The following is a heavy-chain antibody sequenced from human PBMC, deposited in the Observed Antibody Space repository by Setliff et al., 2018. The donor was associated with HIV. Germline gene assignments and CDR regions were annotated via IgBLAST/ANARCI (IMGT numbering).Heavy chain of an antibody. Sequence: GESLKISCEGSGYSFTTLWIGWVRQMPGKGLEWMGIIYPANSNVKYSPSFQGQVTISADKSITTAYLQWSSLKASDTAVYYCARRQSSHYYLDYWGQGTVVTVSS. CDR2: IYPANSNV. J-gene: IGHJ4*02. CDR1: GYSFTTLW. D-gene: IGHD3-10*01. CDR3: ARRQSSHYYLDY. V-gene: IGHV5-51*01.